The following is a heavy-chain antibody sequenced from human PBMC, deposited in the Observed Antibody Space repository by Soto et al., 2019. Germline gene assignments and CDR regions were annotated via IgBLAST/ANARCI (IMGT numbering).Heavy chain of an antibody. CDR3: AKDGTNIVLMVYAPYYFDY. CDR2: ISGSGGST. CDR1: GFTFSSYS. J-gene: IGHJ4*02. Sequence: GGSLRLSCAASGFTFSSYSMNWVRQAPGQGLGWVSAISGSGGSTYYADSVKGRFTISRDNSKNTLYLQMNSLRGEDTAVYYCAKDGTNIVLMVYAPYYFDYWGQGTLVTVSS. D-gene: IGHD2-8*01. V-gene: IGHV3-23*01.